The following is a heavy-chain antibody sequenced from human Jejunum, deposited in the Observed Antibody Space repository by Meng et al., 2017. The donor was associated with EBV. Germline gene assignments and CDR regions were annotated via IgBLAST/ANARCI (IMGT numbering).Heavy chain of an antibody. Sequence: QVHLQGSGPGLVKPSPTPSLTCAVSRDTLVNGGNYWTWIRQPPGKGLEWIGYIFYTGNTYYNPSLKSRVTISLDISKNQFSLNLTSVTAADTAVYYCARDTNGDYGWVDPWGQGTLVTVSS. D-gene: IGHD4-17*01. CDR2: IFYTGNT. CDR3: ARDTNGDYGWVDP. J-gene: IGHJ5*02. CDR1: RDTLVNGGNY. V-gene: IGHV4-30-4*01.